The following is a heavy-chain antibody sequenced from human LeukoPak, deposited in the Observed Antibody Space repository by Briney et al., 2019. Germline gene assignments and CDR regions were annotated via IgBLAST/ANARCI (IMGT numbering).Heavy chain of an antibody. CDR3: ARDRCSGGSCYSNY. J-gene: IGHJ4*02. V-gene: IGHV3-48*01. CDR1: GFTFSSYS. Sequence: GGSLRLSCAASGFTFSSYSMNWVRQAPGKGLEWVSYISSSSSTIYYADSVKGRFTISRDNAKSSLYLQMNSLRAEDTAVYYCARDRCSGGSCYSNYWGQGTLVTVSS. D-gene: IGHD2-15*01. CDR2: ISSSSSTI.